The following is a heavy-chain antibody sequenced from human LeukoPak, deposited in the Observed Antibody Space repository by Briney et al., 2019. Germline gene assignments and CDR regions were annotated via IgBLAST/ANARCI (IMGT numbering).Heavy chain of an antibody. CDR3: ARDSYYDSSGYPDAFDI. Sequence: SETLSLTCAVYGGSFSGYYWSWIRQPPGKGLEWIGYIYYSGSTNYNPSLKSRVTISVDTSKNQFSLKLSSVTAADTAVYYCARDSYYDSSGYPDAFDIWGQGTMVTVSS. CDR1: GGSFSGYY. CDR2: IYYSGST. J-gene: IGHJ3*02. V-gene: IGHV4-59*01. D-gene: IGHD3-22*01.